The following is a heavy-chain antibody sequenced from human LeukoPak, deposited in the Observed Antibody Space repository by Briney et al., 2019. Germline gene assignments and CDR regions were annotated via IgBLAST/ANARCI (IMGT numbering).Heavy chain of an antibody. CDR2: IIGSGGST. CDR3: ATTLLRASSYMDV. Sequence: PGGSLRLSCKASGFTFSNYAMSWVRQAPGEGLEWISGIIGSGGSTYYADYVKGRFTISRDNSTDTVYLHMNSLRAEDTALYYCATTLLRASSYMDVWGKGTTVTVSS. CDR1: GFTFSNYA. J-gene: IGHJ6*03. V-gene: IGHV3-23*01.